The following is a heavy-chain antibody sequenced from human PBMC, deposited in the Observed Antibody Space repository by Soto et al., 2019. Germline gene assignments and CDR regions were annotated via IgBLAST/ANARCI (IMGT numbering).Heavy chain of an antibody. D-gene: IGHD4-17*01. V-gene: IGHV3-7*01. Sequence: EVQLVESGGGLVQPGGSLRLSCAASGFAFRTYWMSWVRQAPGKGLEWLADIKQDGSDTNYVDSVKGRFTISRDNAAKSLYLQMNSLRAEDTAVYYCERDSNDYGDYGWYFDLWGRGTLVTVSS. CDR3: ERDSNDYGDYGWYFDL. CDR2: IKQDGSDT. CDR1: GFAFRTYW. J-gene: IGHJ2*01.